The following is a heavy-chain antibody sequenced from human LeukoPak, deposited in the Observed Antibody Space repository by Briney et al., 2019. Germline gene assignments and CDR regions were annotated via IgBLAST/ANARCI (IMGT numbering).Heavy chain of an antibody. CDR3: ARESPLGLLDY. CDR1: GGSISSYY. D-gene: IGHD5-12*01. V-gene: IGHV4-59*01. CDR2: IYYSGST. J-gene: IGHJ4*02. Sequence: SETLSLTCTLSGGSISSYYWSWIRQPPGKGREWIGYIYYSGSTNYHPSLKSRVTISVDTSKNQFSLKLSAVTAADTAVYYCARESPLGLLDYWGQGTLVTVAS.